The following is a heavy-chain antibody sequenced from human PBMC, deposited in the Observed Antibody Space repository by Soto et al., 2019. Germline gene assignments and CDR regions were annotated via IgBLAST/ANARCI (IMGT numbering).Heavy chain of an antibody. CDR2: ISGSGGST. D-gene: IGHD6-13*01. V-gene: IGHV3-23*01. J-gene: IGHJ4*02. CDR3: AKPYSSTWTRPDY. Sequence: EVQLLESGGGLVQPGGSLRLSCAASGFTFSNCAMTWVRQAPGKGLEWVSAISGSGGSTYYADSVKGRFTISRDNSKNTLYMQMNSVRAEDAAVYYCAKPYSSTWTRPDYWGQGTLATVSS. CDR1: GFTFSNCA.